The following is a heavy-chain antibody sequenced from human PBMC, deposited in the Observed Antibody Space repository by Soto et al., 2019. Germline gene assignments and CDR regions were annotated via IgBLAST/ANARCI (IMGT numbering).Heavy chain of an antibody. J-gene: IGHJ4*02. Sequence: EVERVESGGVLVEPGGSLRLSCAASGFAFTNALMTWVRQAPGKALEWIGRIRSQIDGGTTDYAGPVKGRFTISRDDSKNTLYLQMKSLKLEDTAVYYCTTVAYGEYVSDYWGQGTLVTVSS. V-gene: IGHV3-15*01. CDR2: IRSQIDGGTT. CDR1: GFAFTNAL. D-gene: IGHD4-17*01. CDR3: TTVAYGEYVSDY.